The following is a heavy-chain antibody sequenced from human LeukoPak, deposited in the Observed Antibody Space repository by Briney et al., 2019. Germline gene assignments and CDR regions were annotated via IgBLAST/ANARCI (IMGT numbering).Heavy chain of an antibody. Sequence: GGSLRLSCTASGFTFSSYSMTWVRQAPGKGLEWVSSISSSSSYIYYADSLKGRFTISRDNAKNSLYLQMNSLRADDTALYYCAKPPGGYGWSPCYFDYWGQGTLVTVSS. CDR2: ISSSSSYI. CDR3: AKPPGGYGWSPCYFDY. V-gene: IGHV3-21*01. D-gene: IGHD5-12*01. J-gene: IGHJ4*02. CDR1: GFTFSSYS.